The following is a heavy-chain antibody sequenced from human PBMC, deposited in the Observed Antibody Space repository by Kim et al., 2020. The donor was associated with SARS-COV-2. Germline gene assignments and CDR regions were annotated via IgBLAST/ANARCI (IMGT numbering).Heavy chain of an antibody. CDR2: INSNSGKT. CDR1: GYPFTNFY. J-gene: IGHJ3*01. V-gene: IGHV1-46*01. D-gene: IGHD5-12*01. CDR3: AREWPGYKGTLDL. Sequence: ASVKVSCKASGYPFTNFYVHWVRQAPGQGLEWIGVINSNSGKTTYGPEFQGRVTVTRDTSTETVSLELTSLKSHDTAMYFCAREWPGYKGTLDLWGQGTMVTV.